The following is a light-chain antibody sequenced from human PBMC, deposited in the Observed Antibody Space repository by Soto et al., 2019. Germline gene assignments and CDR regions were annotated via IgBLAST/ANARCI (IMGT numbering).Light chain of an antibody. Sequence: EIVLTQSPGTLSLSPGERATLSCRASQSVGSSYLALYQHKPGQAPRLLIHGGSSRATGVPDRFSGSGSGTDFTLTISRLEPEDFSVYYCQQYGTSPLTFGQGTRLDIE. J-gene: IGKJ5*01. CDR3: QQYGTSPLT. CDR2: GGS. CDR1: QSVGSSY. V-gene: IGKV3-20*01.